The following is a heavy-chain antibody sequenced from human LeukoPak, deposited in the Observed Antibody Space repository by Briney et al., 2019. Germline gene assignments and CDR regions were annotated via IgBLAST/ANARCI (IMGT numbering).Heavy chain of an antibody. CDR1: GGTFSSYA. J-gene: IGHJ6*02. V-gene: IGHV1-69*06. CDR2: IIPIFGTA. D-gene: IGHD1-14*01. Sequence: SVKVSCKASGGTFSSYAISWVRQAPGQGLEWMGGIIPIFGTAIYAQKFQGRVTMTEDTSTDTAYMELSSLRSEDTAVYYCATESSGRYYYGMDVWGQGTTVTVSS. CDR3: ATESSGRYYYGMDV.